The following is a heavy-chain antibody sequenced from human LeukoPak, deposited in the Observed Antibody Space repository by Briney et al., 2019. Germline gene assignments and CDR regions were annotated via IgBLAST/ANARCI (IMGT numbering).Heavy chain of an antibody. CDR1: GFTFNNYW. V-gene: IGHV3-74*01. CDR2: INSDGSSP. Sequence: EGSLRLSCAASGFTFNNYWMVWVRQAPGKGLVWVSCINSDGSSPRYADSVKGRFTISRDNSKNTLYLQMNSLRAEDTAVYYCASRINMIVANYWGQGTLVTVSS. CDR3: ASRINMIVANY. D-gene: IGHD3-22*01. J-gene: IGHJ4*02.